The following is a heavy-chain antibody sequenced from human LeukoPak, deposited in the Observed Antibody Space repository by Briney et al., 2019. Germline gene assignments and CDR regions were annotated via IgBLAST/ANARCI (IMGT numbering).Heavy chain of an antibody. CDR3: ASGYCNNTSRYPYYMDV. Sequence: SETLSLTCAVYGGSFSGYYWSWIRQPPGKGLEWIGEINHSGSTNYNPSLKSRVTISVDTSKNQFSLKLSSVTAADTAVYYCASGYCNNTSRYPYYMDVWGKGTTVTVSS. CDR2: INHSGST. J-gene: IGHJ6*03. D-gene: IGHD2-2*01. CDR1: GGSFSGYY. V-gene: IGHV4-34*01.